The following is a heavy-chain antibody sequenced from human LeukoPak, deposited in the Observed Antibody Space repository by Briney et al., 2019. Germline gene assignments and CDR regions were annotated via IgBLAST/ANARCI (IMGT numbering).Heavy chain of an antibody. D-gene: IGHD7-27*01. J-gene: IGHJ4*02. CDR2: SYYSATT. Sequence: PSETLSLTCTVSVGSISRDYWSWIRQSPGKRLEWIGDSYYSATTSYNPSRKSRVTIYLDTSKNQFPLKLSSVTAADTAVYYCARGANWGSPDYWGQGTLVTVSS. CDR1: VGSISRDY. CDR3: ARGANWGSPDY. V-gene: IGHV4-59*01.